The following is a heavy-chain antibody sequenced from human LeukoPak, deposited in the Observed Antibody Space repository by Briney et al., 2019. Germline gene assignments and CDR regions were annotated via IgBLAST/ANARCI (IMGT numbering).Heavy chain of an antibody. D-gene: IGHD3-10*01. CDR1: GFTFSSYW. CDR3: AKELAMVRGVIITMGAFDI. V-gene: IGHV3-7*01. J-gene: IGHJ3*02. Sequence: GGSLRLSCAASGFTFSSYWMSWVRQSPGKRLEWGANIKQDGSEKYYVDSVKGRFTISRDNAKNSLYLEMNSLRAEDTAVYYCAKELAMVRGVIITMGAFDIWGQGTMVTVSS. CDR2: IKQDGSEK.